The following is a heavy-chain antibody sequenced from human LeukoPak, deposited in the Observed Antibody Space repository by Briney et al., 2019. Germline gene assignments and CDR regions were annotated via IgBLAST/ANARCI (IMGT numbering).Heavy chain of an antibody. CDR1: GFTFNNYA. CDR2: ISNSYNT. J-gene: IGHJ2*01. D-gene: IGHD6-13*01. CDR3: AKRAGQQLTYWYIDL. Sequence: GGSLRLSCAASGFTFNNYAMSWVRQAPGKGLECVSTISNSYNTYYADSVKGRLTISRDNSKNMLYLQMDSLRADDTAIYYCAKRAGQQLTYWYIDLWGRGTLVSVSS. V-gene: IGHV3-23*01.